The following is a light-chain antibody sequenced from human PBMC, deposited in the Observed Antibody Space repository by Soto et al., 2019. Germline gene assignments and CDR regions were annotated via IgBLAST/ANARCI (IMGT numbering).Light chain of an antibody. J-gene: IGKJ3*01. CDR1: QSISSY. V-gene: IGKV1-39*01. CDR2: AAS. CDR3: QQSYSTLFT. Sequence: DIQMTQSPSSLSASVGDRVTITCRASQSISSYLNWYQQKPGKAPKVLIYAASSLQSGVPSRVSGSGSGTDFTLPISSLQPEDFATYYCQQSYSTLFTFGPGTKVDIK.